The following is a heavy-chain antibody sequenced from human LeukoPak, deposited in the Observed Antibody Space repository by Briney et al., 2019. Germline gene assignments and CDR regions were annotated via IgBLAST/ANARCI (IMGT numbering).Heavy chain of an antibody. CDR3: AKDLYTSRYACCFDY. CDR2: INTDGSSP. D-gene: IGHD6-13*01. Sequence: GGSLRLSCAASGFTFSAYWMHWVRQAPGKGLVWVSRINTDGSSPTYAASVKGRFTISRDNSKNMLYLQMNSLRAEDTAVYYCAKDLYTSRYACCFDYWGQGTLVTVSS. V-gene: IGHV3-74*01. J-gene: IGHJ4*02. CDR1: GFTFSAYW.